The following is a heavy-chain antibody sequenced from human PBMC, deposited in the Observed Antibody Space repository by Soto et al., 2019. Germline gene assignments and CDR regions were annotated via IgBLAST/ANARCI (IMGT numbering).Heavy chain of an antibody. D-gene: IGHD2-15*01. CDR2: ISSSSSYI. CDR3: ARDGDYYYGMDV. V-gene: IGHV3-21*01. CDR1: GFTFSSYS. J-gene: IGHJ6*02. Sequence: EVQLVESGGGLVKPGGSLRLSCAASGFTFSSYSMNWVRQAPGKGLEWVSSISSSSSYIYYADAGKGRFTISRDNAKNSLYLQMNSLRAADTDVYYCARDGDYYYGMDVWGQGTTVTVSS.